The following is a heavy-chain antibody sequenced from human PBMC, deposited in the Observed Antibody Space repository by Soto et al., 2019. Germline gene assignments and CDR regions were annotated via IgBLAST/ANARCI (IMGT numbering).Heavy chain of an antibody. CDR2: VYSTGST. Sequence: PSETLSLSCSVSGDSITTNGYYWGWIRQPPGKGLQCIGNVYSTGSTFSHPSLASRVFISVDTSKNKFSLRLTSVTAADTAVYYCARSHYTYGLLIDYWGPGIMVTVSS. J-gene: IGHJ4*02. CDR1: GDSITTNGYY. D-gene: IGHD2-8*01. CDR3: ARSHYTYGLLIDY. V-gene: IGHV4-39*01.